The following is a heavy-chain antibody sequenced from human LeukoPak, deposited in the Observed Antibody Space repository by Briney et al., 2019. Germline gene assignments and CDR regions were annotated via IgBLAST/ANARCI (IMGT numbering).Heavy chain of an antibody. D-gene: IGHD6-19*01. CDR3: ARIPVAGPNWFDP. V-gene: IGHV4-34*01. CDR2: INHSGST. CDR1: GGSFSGYY. Sequence: SETLSLTCAVYGGSFSGYYWSWIRQPPGKGLEWIGEINHSGSTNYNPSLKSRVTISVDTSKNQFSLKLSSVTAADTAVYYCARIPVAGPNWFDPWGQGTLVTVPS. J-gene: IGHJ5*02.